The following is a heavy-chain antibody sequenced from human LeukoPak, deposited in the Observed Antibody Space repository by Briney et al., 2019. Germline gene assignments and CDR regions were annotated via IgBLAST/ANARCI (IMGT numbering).Heavy chain of an antibody. CDR1: GGSISSYY. CDR2: IYYSGST. V-gene: IGHV4-59*08. CDR3: AKSGGSGLIDY. D-gene: IGHD1-26*01. J-gene: IGHJ4*02. Sequence: PSETLSLTCTVSGGSISSYYWSWIRQPPGKGLEWIGYIYYSGSTNYNPSLKSRVTISVDTSKNQFSLKLNSVTAADTAVYYCAKSGGSGLIDYWGQGTLVTVSS.